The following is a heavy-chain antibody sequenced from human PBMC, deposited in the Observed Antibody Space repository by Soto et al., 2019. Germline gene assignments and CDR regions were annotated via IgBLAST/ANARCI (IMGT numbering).Heavy chain of an antibody. J-gene: IGHJ5*02. CDR2: TYYSGST. CDR3: ARGGEVMEWLLNWFDP. D-gene: IGHD3-3*01. V-gene: IGHV4-59*01. CDR1: GGSISSYY. Sequence: SETLSLTCTVCGGSISSYYWSWIRQPPGKGLEWIGYTYYSGSTNYNPSLKSRVTISVDTSKNQFSLKLSSVTAADTAVYYCARGGEVMEWLLNWFDPWGQGTLVTVSS.